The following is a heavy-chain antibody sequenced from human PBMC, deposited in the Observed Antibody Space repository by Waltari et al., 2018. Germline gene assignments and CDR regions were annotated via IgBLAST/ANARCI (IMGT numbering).Heavy chain of an antibody. Sequence: QLQLQESGPGLVKPSETLSLTCTVSGGSISSSSYYWGWIRQPPGKGLEWIGSIYYSGSTYYNPSLKRRVTISVDTSKNQFSLKLSSVTAADTAVYYCARRAGSGSPFDYWGQGTLVTVSS. V-gene: IGHV4-39*07. J-gene: IGHJ4*02. CDR2: IYYSGST. CDR1: GGSISSSSYY. D-gene: IGHD1-26*01. CDR3: ARRAGSGSPFDY.